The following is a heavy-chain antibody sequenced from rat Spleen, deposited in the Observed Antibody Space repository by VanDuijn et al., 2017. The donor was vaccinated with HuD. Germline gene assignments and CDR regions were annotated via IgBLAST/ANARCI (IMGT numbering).Heavy chain of an antibody. J-gene: IGHJ3*01. CDR3: ARHELTTEGIARSWFAY. Sequence: EVQLVESDGGLVQPGKSLNLSCAASGFTFSNYYMAWVRQAPTKGLEWVASISTGGGNTYYRDSVKGRFTISRDNAKSTLYLQMDSLRSEDTATYYCARHELTTEGIARSWFAYWGQGTLVTVSS. CDR1: GFTFSNYY. V-gene: IGHV5-25*01. D-gene: IGHD1-11*01. CDR2: ISTGGGNT.